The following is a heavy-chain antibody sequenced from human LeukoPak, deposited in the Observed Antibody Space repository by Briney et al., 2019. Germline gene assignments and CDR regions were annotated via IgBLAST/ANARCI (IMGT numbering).Heavy chain of an antibody. V-gene: IGHV3-21*01. CDR2: ISSSSSYI. CDR3: ARPYCSSTSCYNY. Sequence: KPGGSLRLSCAASGFTFSSYSMNWVRQAPGKGLEWVSSISSSSSYIYYADSVKGRFTISRDNAKNSLYLQMNSLRAEDTAVYYCARPYCSSTSCYNYWGQGTLVTVSS. J-gene: IGHJ4*02. CDR1: GFTFSSYS. D-gene: IGHD2-2*02.